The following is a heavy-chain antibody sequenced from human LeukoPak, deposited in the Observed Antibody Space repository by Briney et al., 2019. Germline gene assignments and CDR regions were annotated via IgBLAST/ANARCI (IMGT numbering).Heavy chain of an antibody. D-gene: IGHD3-22*01. CDR1: GFTFSSYA. CDR3: AKDGLYYYDSSGYYRFDY. CDR2: ISYDGSNK. J-gene: IGHJ4*02. V-gene: IGHV3-30*04. Sequence: GRSLRLSCAASGFTFSSYAMHWVRQAPGKGLEWVAVISYDGSNKYYADSVKGRFTISRDNSKNTLYLQMNSLRAEDTAVYYCAKDGLYYYDSSGYYRFDYWGQGTLVTVSS.